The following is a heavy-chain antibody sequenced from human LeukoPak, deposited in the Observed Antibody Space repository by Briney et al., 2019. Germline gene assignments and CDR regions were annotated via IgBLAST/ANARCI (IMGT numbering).Heavy chain of an antibody. CDR3: ARGGVSVLRDYYTRKDYYYMDV. CDR2: INPHNGGT. Sequence: ASVKVSCKASGYTFSGYYIHWVRQAPGQGPEWLGWINPHNGGTKYAQKIQGRVTMTRDTSVSTAYMELSRLRSDDTAVYYCARGGVSVLRDYYTRKDYYYMDVWGKGTTVTVSS. V-gene: IGHV1-2*02. J-gene: IGHJ6*03. D-gene: IGHD1-26*01. CDR1: GYTFSGYY.